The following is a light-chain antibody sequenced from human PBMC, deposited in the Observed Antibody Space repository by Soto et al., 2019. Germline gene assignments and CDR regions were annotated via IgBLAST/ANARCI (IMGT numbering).Light chain of an antibody. CDR2: DAS. Sequence: VLTQSPATLSLSPGERATLSCRASQSISSYLAWYQQNSGQAPRLLIYDASNRDTGIPARFSGSGSGTDFTLTISSLEPEDFAVYYCLQRSNWPLTFGGGTKVEIK. J-gene: IGKJ4*01. V-gene: IGKV3-11*01. CDR1: QSISSY. CDR3: LQRSNWPLT.